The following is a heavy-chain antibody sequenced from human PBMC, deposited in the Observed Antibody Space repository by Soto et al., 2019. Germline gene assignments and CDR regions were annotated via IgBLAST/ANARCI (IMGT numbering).Heavy chain of an antibody. D-gene: IGHD3-22*01. J-gene: IGHJ5*02. CDR2: IYYSGST. Sequence: QLQLQESGPGLVKPSETLSLTCTVSGGSISSSSYYWGWIRQPPGKGLEWIGSIYYSGSTYYNPSLKSRVTISVDTSKNQFSLKLSSVTAADTAVYYCARGRAGAVAAMYYHDSSGYYDWFDPWGQGTLVTVSS. CDR3: ARGRAGAVAAMYYHDSSGYYDWFDP. CDR1: GGSISSSSYY. V-gene: IGHV4-39*01.